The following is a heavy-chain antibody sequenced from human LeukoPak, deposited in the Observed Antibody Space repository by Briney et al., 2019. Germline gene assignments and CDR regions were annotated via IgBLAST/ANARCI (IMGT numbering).Heavy chain of an antibody. V-gene: IGHV3-21*01. Sequence: GGSLRLSCAASGFAFSSYSMNWVRQAPGKGLEWVSSISSSSSYIYYADSVKGRFTTSRDNAKNSLYLQMNSLRAEDTAVYYCARARRGDYDTRIPTPLNWFDPWGQGTLVTVSS. CDR1: GFAFSSYS. CDR2: ISSSSSYI. CDR3: ARARRGDYDTRIPTPLNWFDP. J-gene: IGHJ5*02. D-gene: IGHD3-16*01.